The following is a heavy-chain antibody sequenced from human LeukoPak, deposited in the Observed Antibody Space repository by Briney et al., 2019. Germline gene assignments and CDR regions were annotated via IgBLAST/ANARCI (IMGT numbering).Heavy chain of an antibody. CDR2: IRYDGSDE. CDR1: GFAFSTFG. J-gene: IGHJ1*01. D-gene: IGHD2-15*01. Sequence: GGSLRLSCAASGFAFSTFGMHWVRQAPGKGLEWVAFIRYDGSDEYYADSVKGRFTISRDNSKSTLYLQMNSLGAEDTAVYYCAKEDCSGGSCYRYFHHWGQGTLVTVSS. V-gene: IGHV3-30*02. CDR3: AKEDCSGGSCYRYFHH.